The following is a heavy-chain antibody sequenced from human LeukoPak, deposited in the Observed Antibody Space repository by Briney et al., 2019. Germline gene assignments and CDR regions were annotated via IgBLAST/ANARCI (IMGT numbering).Heavy chain of an antibody. V-gene: IGHV4-59*01. D-gene: IGHD3-10*01. Sequence: ASETLSLTCTVSGGSISTYYWGWIRQPPGKGLEWIGYIYYSGSTNYNPSLKSRVTMSVDTSKNQFSLKLSSVTAADTAVYYCARTMVRGVIAPFDYWGQGTLVTVSS. J-gene: IGHJ4*02. CDR2: IYYSGST. CDR3: ARTMVRGVIAPFDY. CDR1: GGSISTYY.